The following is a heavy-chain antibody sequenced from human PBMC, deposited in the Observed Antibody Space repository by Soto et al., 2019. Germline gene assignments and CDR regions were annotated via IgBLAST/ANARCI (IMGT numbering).Heavy chain of an antibody. CDR2: ISSSSSYI. V-gene: IGHV3-21*01. J-gene: IGHJ6*02. CDR1: GFTFSSYS. Sequence: SFRLSCAASGFTFSSYSMNWVRNTKRKGLEWVSSISSSSSYIYYADSVKGRFTISRDNAKNSLYLQMNSLRAEDTAVYYCARDLLQTYYYDSSGYFGTPRCMDVWGQGTTVTVSS. CDR3: ARDLLQTYYYDSSGYFGTPRCMDV. D-gene: IGHD3-22*01.